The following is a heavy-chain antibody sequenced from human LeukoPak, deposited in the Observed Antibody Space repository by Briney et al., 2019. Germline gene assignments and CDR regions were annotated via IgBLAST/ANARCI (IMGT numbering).Heavy chain of an antibody. CDR2: INSDGSST. CDR3: ARGAASNWFDP. V-gene: IGHV3-74*01. D-gene: IGHD5-18*01. J-gene: IGHJ5*02. Sequence: GGSLRLSYAASGFTFSSYWMHWVRQAPGKGLVWVSRINSDGSSTSYADSVKGRFTISRDNAKNTLYLQMNSLRAEDTAVYYCARGAASNWFDPWGQRTLVTVSS. CDR1: GFTFSSYW.